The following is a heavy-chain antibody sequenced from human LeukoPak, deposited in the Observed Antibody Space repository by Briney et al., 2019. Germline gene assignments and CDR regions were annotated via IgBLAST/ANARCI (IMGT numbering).Heavy chain of an antibody. CDR1: GFSVGNSW. D-gene: IGHD6-19*01. CDR2: INSDGKST. Sequence: PGGSLRLSCAASGFSVGNSWMHWVRQAPGKGLVWISRINSDGKSTVYADSVKGRFTISRDNAKNTLYLQMNSLRAEDTAVYYCAKLPQWPFDYWGQGTLVTVSS. J-gene: IGHJ4*02. V-gene: IGHV3-74*03. CDR3: AKLPQWPFDY.